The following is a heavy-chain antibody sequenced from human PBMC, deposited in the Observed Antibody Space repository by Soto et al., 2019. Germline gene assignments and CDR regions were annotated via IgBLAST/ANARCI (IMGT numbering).Heavy chain of an antibody. CDR3: LRSRGTAMASPPHFDY. Sequence: SETLSLTCTVSGGSISSYYWSWIRQPPGKGLEWIGYIYYSGSTNYNPSLKSRVTISVDTSKNQFSLKLSSEPAADTAVYYSLRSRGTAMASPPHFDYWGQGTLVTVSS. D-gene: IGHD5-18*01. CDR1: GGSISSYY. J-gene: IGHJ4*02. CDR2: IYYSGST. V-gene: IGHV4-59*01.